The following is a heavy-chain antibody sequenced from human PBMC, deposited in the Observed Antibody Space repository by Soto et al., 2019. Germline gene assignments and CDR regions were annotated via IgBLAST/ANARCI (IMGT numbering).Heavy chain of an antibody. CDR1: GYTFTGYY. D-gene: IGHD6-19*01. V-gene: IGHV1-2*04. Sequence: QVQLVQSGAEVKKPGASVKVSCKASGYTFTGYYMHWVRQAPGQGLGWMGWINPNSGGTNYAQKFQGWVTMTRDTSISTAYMELSRLRSDDTAVYYCARGRQWLMPYDAFDIWGQGTMVTVSS. CDR3: ARGRQWLMPYDAFDI. J-gene: IGHJ3*02. CDR2: INPNSGGT.